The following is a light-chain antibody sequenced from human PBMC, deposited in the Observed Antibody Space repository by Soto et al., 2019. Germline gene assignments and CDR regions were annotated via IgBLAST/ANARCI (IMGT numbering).Light chain of an antibody. CDR2: DVT. CDR1: SSDVGAYNY. J-gene: IGLJ1*01. V-gene: IGLV2-14*03. Sequence: QSALTQPASVSGSPGPSITISCTGTSSDVGAYNYVSWYQQYPGRAPKLMIYDVTNRPSGVSNRFSGSKSGNTASLTISGLQAEDEADYYCRSYTASSTRVFGTGTKVTV. CDR3: RSYTASSTRV.